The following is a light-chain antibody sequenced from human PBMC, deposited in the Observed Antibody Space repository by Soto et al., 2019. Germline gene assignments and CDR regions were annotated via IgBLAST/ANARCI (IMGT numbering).Light chain of an antibody. CDR1: QSVSHN. J-gene: IGKJ1*01. CDR2: AAS. CDR3: QQYNNWPPWT. Sequence: EIVMTQSPATLSVSPGERATLSCRAGQSVSHNLAGFQQKPGQAPRLLIYAASMRATGIPARFSGSGIGTEFPLTISDLQSEDFAVYYCQQYNNWPPWTFGQGTKVEIK. V-gene: IGKV3-15*01.